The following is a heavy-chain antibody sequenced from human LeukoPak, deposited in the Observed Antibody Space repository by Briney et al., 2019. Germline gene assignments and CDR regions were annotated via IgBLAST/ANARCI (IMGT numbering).Heavy chain of an antibody. D-gene: IGHD3-10*01. J-gene: IGHJ5*02. Sequence: SETLSLTCAVYGGSFSGYYWSWIRQPPGKGLEWIGEINHSGSTNYNPSLKSRVTISVDTSKNHFSLKLSSVTAADTAVYYCARGHYGSGRSWFDPWGQGTLVTVSS. CDR2: INHSGST. V-gene: IGHV4-34*01. CDR1: GGSFSGYY. CDR3: ARGHYGSGRSWFDP.